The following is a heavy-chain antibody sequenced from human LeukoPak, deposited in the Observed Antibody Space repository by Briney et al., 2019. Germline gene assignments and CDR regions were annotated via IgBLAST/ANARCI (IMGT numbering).Heavy chain of an antibody. CDR2: ISYDGSNK. J-gene: IGHJ4*02. CDR1: GFTFSSYA. CDR3: ASALQTSFDY. Sequence: GRSLRLSCAASGFTFSSYAMHWVRQAPGKGLEWVAVISYDGSNKYYADSVKGRFTISRDNSKNTLYLQMNSLRAEDTAVYYCASALQTSFDYWGQGTLVTVSS. V-gene: IGHV3-30*14.